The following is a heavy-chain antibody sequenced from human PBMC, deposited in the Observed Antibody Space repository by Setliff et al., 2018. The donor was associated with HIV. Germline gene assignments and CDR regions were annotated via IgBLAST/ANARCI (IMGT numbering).Heavy chain of an antibody. Sequence: ASVKVSCKASGYAFTGYYIHWVRQAPGQGLEWMGRINPNSGGTNYAQKFQGRVTMTRNTSISTAYMELSSLRSEDTAVYYCTRLRIVGATYWYFDLWGRGTLVTVSS. D-gene: IGHD1-26*01. CDR3: TRLRIVGATYWYFDL. CDR1: GYAFTGYY. V-gene: IGHV1-2*06. J-gene: IGHJ2*01. CDR2: INPNSGGT.